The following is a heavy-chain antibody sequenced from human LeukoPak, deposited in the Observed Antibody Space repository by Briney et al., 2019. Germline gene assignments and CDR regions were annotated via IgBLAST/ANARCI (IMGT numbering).Heavy chain of an antibody. Sequence: KASETLSLTCTVSGGSISSYYWSWIRQPPGKGLEWIGYIYYSGSTNYNPSLKSRVTISVDTSKNQFSLKLSSVTAADTAVYYCARHRGYCSSTSCYPYYFDYWGQGTLVTVSS. J-gene: IGHJ4*02. D-gene: IGHD2-2*01. CDR3: ARHRGYCSSTSCYPYYFDY. CDR2: IYYSGST. CDR1: GGSISSYY. V-gene: IGHV4-59*01.